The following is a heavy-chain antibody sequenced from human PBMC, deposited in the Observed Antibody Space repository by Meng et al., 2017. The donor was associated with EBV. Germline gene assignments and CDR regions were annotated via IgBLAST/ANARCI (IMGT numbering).Heavy chain of an antibody. CDR2: IYSGGST. V-gene: IGHV3-53*01. D-gene: IGHD5-12*01. CDR1: GFTVSSNY. J-gene: IGHJ4*02. Sequence: LGECGGGLFQPGGSLRLSCAASGFTVSSNYMSWVRQAPGKGLEWVSVIYSGGSTYYADSVKGRFTISRDNSKNTLYLQMNSLRAEDTAVYYCAKHRLGPLDYWGQGTLVTVSS. CDR3: AKHRLGPLDY.